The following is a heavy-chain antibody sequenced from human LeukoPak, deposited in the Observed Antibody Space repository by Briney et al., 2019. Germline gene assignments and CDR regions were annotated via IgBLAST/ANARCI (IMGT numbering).Heavy chain of an antibody. V-gene: IGHV4-39*01. CDR3: AGTTYYDFWSGYYAYFQH. CDR1: GGSISSSSYY. J-gene: IGHJ1*01. Sequence: SETLPLTXTVSGGSISSSSYYWGWIRQPPGKGLEWMGSIYYSGSTYYNPSLKSRVTISVDTSKNQFSLKLSSVTAADTAVYYCAGTTYYDFWSGYYAYFQHWGQGTLVTVSS. CDR2: IYYSGST. D-gene: IGHD3-3*01.